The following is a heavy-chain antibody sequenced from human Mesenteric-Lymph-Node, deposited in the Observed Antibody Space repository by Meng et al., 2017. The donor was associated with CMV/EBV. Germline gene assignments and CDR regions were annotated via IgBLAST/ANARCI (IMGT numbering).Heavy chain of an antibody. V-gene: IGHV1-3*01. CDR2: INAGNGNT. Sequence: ASGYTFTSYAMHWVRQAAGQRLEWKGWINAGNGNTKYSQKFQGRVTITRDTSASTAYMELSSLRSEDTAVYYCARWGSSSWYGNWFDPWGQGTLVT. J-gene: IGHJ5*02. CDR1: GYTFTSYA. CDR3: ARWGSSSWYGNWFDP. D-gene: IGHD6-13*01.